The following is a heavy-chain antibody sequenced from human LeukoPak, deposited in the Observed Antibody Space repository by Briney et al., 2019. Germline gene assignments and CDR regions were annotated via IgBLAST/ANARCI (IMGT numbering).Heavy chain of an antibody. Sequence: PSETLSLTCTVSGGSISGFYWTWIRQSPGKGLEWIGHIHYSGSTYYNPSLKSRVTISVDTSKNQFSLKLSSVTAADTAVYYCARDSITMIVVAFDPWGQGTLVTVSS. CDR1: GGSISGFY. CDR2: IHYSGST. D-gene: IGHD3-22*01. J-gene: IGHJ5*02. CDR3: ARDSITMIVVAFDP. V-gene: IGHV4-59*04.